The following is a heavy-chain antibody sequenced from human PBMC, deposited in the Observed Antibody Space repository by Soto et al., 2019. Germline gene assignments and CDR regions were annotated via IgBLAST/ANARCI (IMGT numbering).Heavy chain of an antibody. CDR3: ATSSVSRLLNRSYFAL. D-gene: IGHD6-6*01. CDR2: ISFGVTT. V-gene: IGHV4-39*01. Sequence: IGGRGYCWISEQQPPGKGLEWIGSISFGVTTYYNPSLKSRLTISIDTSTNQFSLQLSSVTAADTAVYYCATSSVSRLLNRSYFALRGSRTLV. CDR1: IGGRGYC. J-gene: IGHJ2*01.